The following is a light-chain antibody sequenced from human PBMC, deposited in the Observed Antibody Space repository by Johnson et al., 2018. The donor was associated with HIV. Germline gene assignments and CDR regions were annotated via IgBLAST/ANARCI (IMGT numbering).Light chain of an antibody. V-gene: IGLV1-51*01. Sequence: QSVLTQPPSVSAAPGQKVTISCSGSSSNIGNNYVSWYQQLPGTAPKLLIYDNNKRPSGIPDRFSGSKSGTSATLGITGLPNGDEADYYCGTWDSSLSAGNVFGTGTKVTVL. J-gene: IGLJ1*01. CDR2: DNN. CDR3: GTWDSSLSAGNV. CDR1: SSNIGNNY.